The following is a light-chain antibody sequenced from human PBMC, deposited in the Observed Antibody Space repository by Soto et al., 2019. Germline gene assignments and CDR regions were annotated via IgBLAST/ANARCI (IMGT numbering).Light chain of an antibody. CDR2: GAS. J-gene: IGKJ1*01. CDR3: QQYGSSPQT. V-gene: IGKV3-20*01. Sequence: ETELTQSPGTLSLSPGQRATLSCRASQSVSSSYLAWYQQKPGQAPRLLIYGASSRATGIPGRFSGSGSGTDFTLTISRLEPEDFAVYYCQQYGSSPQTFGQGTKVDI. CDR1: QSVSSSY.